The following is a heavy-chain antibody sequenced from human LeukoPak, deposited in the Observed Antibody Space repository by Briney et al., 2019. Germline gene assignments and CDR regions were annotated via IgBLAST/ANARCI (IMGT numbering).Heavy chain of an antibody. CDR1: GGSISSYY. V-gene: IGHV4-4*07. Sequence: SETLSLTCTVSGGSISSYYWSWIRQPAGKGLEWIGRIYTSGSTNYNPSLKRRVTMSVDTSKNQFSLKLSSVTAADTAVYYCARVGEERSDFWSGYNFNYYYYTDVWGKGTTVTVSS. J-gene: IGHJ6*03. CDR3: ARVGEERSDFWSGYNFNYYYYTDV. CDR2: IYTSGST. D-gene: IGHD3-3*01.